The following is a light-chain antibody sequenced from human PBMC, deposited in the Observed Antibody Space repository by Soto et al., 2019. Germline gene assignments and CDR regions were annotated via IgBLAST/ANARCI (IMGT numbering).Light chain of an antibody. J-gene: IGKJ4*02. Sequence: EIVLTQSPDTLSLSPGEIATLSCRASQSVRSNYLAWYQQKPGQSPRFLIYDASSRATGIPARFSGSGSGTDFTLTISRLEPEDFAVYYCQQYGSSPLTCGGGTKVEIK. CDR3: QQYGSSPLT. CDR1: QSVRSNY. V-gene: IGKV3-20*01. CDR2: DAS.